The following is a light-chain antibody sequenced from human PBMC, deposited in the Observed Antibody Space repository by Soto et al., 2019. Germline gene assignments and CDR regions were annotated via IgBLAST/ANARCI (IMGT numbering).Light chain of an antibody. V-gene: IGLV1-51*01. CDR3: GSWDSSMSHYV. Sequence: QSVLTQPPSVSAAPGQKVTISCSGSSSNIGGNSVSWYQQLPGTAPKLLIYDDNKRPSGIPDRFSGSKSGTSATLGITGFQTGDEADPYCGSWDSSMSHYVLGTGTKVT. J-gene: IGLJ1*01. CDR2: DDN. CDR1: SSNIGGNS.